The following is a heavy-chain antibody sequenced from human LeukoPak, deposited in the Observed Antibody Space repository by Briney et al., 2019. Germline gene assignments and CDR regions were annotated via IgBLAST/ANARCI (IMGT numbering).Heavy chain of an antibody. CDR3: ARGTHFDWFPPPSDY. D-gene: IGHD3-9*01. V-gene: IGHV3-11*01. Sequence: GGSLRLSCAASGFTFSDYYMSWIRQAPGKGLEWVSYISSSGSTIYYADSVKGRFTISRDNAKNSLYLQMNSLRAEGTAVYYCARGTHFDWFPPPSDYWGQGTLVTVSS. CDR2: ISSSGSTI. CDR1: GFTFSDYY. J-gene: IGHJ4*02.